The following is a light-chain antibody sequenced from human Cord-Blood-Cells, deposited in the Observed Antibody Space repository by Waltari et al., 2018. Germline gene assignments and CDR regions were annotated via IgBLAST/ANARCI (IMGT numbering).Light chain of an antibody. V-gene: IGLV3-19*01. CDR3: NSRDSSGNHVV. CDR1: SLRRYY. CDR2: GKN. J-gene: IGLJ2*01. Sequence: SSELTQDPAVSVALGPTVRITCQGDSLRRYYARWYQQKPGQAPVLVIYGKNNRPSGIPDRFSGSSSGNTASLTITGAQAEDEADYYCNSRDSSGNHVVFGGGTKLTVL.